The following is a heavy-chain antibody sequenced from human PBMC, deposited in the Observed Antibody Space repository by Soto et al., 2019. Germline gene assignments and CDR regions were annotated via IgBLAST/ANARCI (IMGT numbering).Heavy chain of an antibody. V-gene: IGHV1-18*01. CDR1: GYTFTSYG. J-gene: IGHJ4*02. D-gene: IGHD5-18*01. CDR2: ISAYNGNT. CDR3: ARELETGYSYGLDY. Sequence: ASVKFSCKASGYTFTSYGISWVRQAPGQGLEWMGWISAYNGNTNYAQKLQGGVTMTTDTSTSTAYMELRSLRSDDTAVYYCARELETGYSYGLDYWGQGTLVTVSS.